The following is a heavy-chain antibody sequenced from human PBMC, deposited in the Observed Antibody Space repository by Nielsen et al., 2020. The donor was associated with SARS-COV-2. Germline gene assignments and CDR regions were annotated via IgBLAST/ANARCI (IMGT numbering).Heavy chain of an antibody. CDR2: INHSGST. CDR1: GGSFSGYY. D-gene: IGHD3-10*01. Sequence: SETLSLTCAVYGGSFSGYYWSWIRQPPGKGLEWIGEINHSGSTNYNPSLKSRVTISVDTSKNQLSLKLSSVTAADTAVYYCASVYRGLLWFGELDVWGQGTTVTVSS. CDR3: ASVYRGLLWFGELDV. V-gene: IGHV4-34*01. J-gene: IGHJ6*02.